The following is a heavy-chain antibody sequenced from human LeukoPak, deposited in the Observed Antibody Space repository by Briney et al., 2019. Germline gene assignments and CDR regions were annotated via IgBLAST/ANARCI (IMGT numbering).Heavy chain of an antibody. CDR2: IISILGIA. CDR3: ARRQASYDSSGLTLEHFDY. D-gene: IGHD3-22*01. V-gene: IGHV1-69*04. CDR1: GGTXSSYA. J-gene: IGHJ4*02. Sequence: SVKVSCKASGGTXSSYAISWVRQAPGQGLEWMGRIISILGIANYAQKFQGRVTITADKSTSTAYMELSSLRSEDTAVYYCARRQASYDSSGLTLEHFDYWGQGTLVTVSS.